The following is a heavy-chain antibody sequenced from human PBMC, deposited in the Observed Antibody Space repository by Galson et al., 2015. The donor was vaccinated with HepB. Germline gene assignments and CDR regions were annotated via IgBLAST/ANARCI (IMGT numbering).Heavy chain of an antibody. CDR2: INPSGGSP. Sequence: KVSCKASGYSFTSYYMHWVRQAPGQGLEWMGIINPSGGSPTYAQKFQGRVTMTSDTSTSIFYMELSSLRSEDTAVYYCARAGISYYYDRSGYQNWFDPWGQGTLVAVSS. D-gene: IGHD3-22*01. J-gene: IGHJ5*02. V-gene: IGHV1-46*01. CDR3: ARAGISYYYDRSGYQNWFDP. CDR1: GYSFTSYY.